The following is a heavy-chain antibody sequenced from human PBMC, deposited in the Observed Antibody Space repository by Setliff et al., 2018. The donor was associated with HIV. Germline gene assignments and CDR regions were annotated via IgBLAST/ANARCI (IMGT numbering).Heavy chain of an antibody. CDR1: GYTFSNYP. CDR3: ARDRFTLTSSIFGF. V-gene: IGHV1-3*04. J-gene: IGHJ4*01. D-gene: IGHD3-3*01. Sequence: ASVKVSCKTSGYTFSNYPIHWLRQAPGQRPEWMGWVNTGKGDTKYSQRFQDRLTITTDSSASSVYMELSSLSSDDTAIYYCARDRFTLTSSIFGFWGHGTLGHRLL. CDR2: VNTGKGDT.